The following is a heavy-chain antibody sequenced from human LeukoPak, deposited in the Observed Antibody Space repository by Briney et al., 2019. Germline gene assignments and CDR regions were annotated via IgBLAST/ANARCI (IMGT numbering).Heavy chain of an antibody. D-gene: IGHD2-15*01. CDR2: ISGSGGGT. V-gene: IGHV3-23*01. J-gene: IGHJ3*02. CDR3: AKHLLGYCSGGSCYHDAFDI. CDR1: GFTFSSYA. Sequence: GGSLRLSCAASGFTFSSYAMSWVRQAPGKGLEWVSAISGSGGGTYYADSVKGRFTISRDNSKNTLYLQMNSLRAEDTAVYYCAKHLLGYCSGGSCYHDAFDIWGQGTMVTVSS.